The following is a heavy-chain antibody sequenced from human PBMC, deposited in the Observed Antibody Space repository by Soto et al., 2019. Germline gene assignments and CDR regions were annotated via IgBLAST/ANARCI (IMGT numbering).Heavy chain of an antibody. V-gene: IGHV3-9*01. CDR1: GFTFDDHV. CDR2: ISWNGYSI. Sequence: GGSLRLSCVASGFTFDDHVMHWVRQVPGKGLEWVGHISWNGYSIGYGGSVRGRFIISRDNAKNTLYLQMNSLRPEDTALYYCARSWSGSTSGRVDVRGQGTTVTVSS. CDR3: ARSWSGSTSGRVDV. D-gene: IGHD3-3*01. J-gene: IGHJ6*02.